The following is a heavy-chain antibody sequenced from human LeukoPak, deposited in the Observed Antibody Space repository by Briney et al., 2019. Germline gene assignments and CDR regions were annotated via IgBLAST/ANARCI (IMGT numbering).Heavy chain of an antibody. CDR1: GGSISSYY. V-gene: IGHV4-4*07. CDR3: AGSIAVAGSVDY. J-gene: IGHJ4*02. CDR2: IYTSGST. D-gene: IGHD6-19*01. Sequence: SQTLSLTCTVSGGSISSYYWSWIRQPAGKGLEWIGRIYTSGSTNYNPSLKSRVTMSVDTSRNQFSLKLSSVTAADTAVYYCAGSIAVAGSVDYWGQGILVTVSS.